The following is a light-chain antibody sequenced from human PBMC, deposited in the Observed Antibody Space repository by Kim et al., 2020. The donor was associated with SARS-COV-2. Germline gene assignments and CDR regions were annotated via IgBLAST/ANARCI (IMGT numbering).Light chain of an antibody. J-gene: IGKJ1*01. Sequence: EIEMTQSPATLSVFPGERVTLFCRASETLSSHLAWYQQKPGQAPRLLIYGASIRATGTPDRFTGSESGTEFTLTINVFQSEDFAVYFCEQYYNWWTFGPGDKVDIK. CDR2: GAS. CDR3: EQYYNWWT. CDR1: ETLSSH. V-gene: IGKV3D-15*03.